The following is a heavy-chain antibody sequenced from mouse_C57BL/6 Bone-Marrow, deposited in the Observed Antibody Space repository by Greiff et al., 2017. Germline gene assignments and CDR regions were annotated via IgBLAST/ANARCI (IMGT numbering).Heavy chain of an antibody. CDR3: TRWGYDYNSFAY. CDR1: GYTFTSYW. V-gene: IGHV1-5*01. CDR2: IYPGNSDT. J-gene: IGHJ3*01. Sequence: VPLQQSGTVLARPGASVKMSCPTSGYTFTSYWMHWVTQRPGQGLEWIGAIYPGNSDTSYNQKFKGKAKLTAVTSASTAYMELSSLTNEDSAVYDCTRWGYDYNSFAYWGQGTLVTVSA. D-gene: IGHD2-4*01.